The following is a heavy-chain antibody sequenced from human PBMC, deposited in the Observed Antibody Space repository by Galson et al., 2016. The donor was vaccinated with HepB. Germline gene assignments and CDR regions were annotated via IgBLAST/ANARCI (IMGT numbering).Heavy chain of an antibody. V-gene: IGHV5-51*01. J-gene: IGHJ4*02. Sequence: QSGAEVKEPGESLKISCKGSGYSFDNYLIGWVRQKPGKGLEWMGIIYPGDSDTRYSPSFKGQVIITVDKSINTAYRQWSSLKASDSAMYYCARLRRFGSGKYKHFDSWGQGTLVTVSS. D-gene: IGHD3-10*01. CDR2: IYPGDSDT. CDR3: ARLRRFGSGKYKHFDS. CDR1: GYSFDNYL.